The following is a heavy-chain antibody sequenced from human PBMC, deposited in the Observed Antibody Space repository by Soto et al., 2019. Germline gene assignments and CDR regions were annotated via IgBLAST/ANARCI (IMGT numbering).Heavy chain of an antibody. V-gene: IGHV4-59*01. CDR3: ARYNSYAIDY. D-gene: IGHD2-8*01. CDR2: IHYSGTT. J-gene: IGHJ4*02. Sequence: ASETLSLTCTVSGTSISSYYWSWIRQPPGKGLEWIANIHYSGTTNYNPSLASRVTLSVDTSENQFSLKMTSVTAADRAMYFCARYNSYAIDYWGRGTLVTVSS. CDR1: GTSISSYY.